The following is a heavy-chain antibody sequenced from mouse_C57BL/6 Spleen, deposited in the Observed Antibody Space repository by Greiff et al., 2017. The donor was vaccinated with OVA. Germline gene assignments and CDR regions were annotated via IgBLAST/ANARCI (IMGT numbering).Heavy chain of an antibody. CDR2: ISDGGSYT. J-gene: IGHJ4*01. CDR1: GFTFSSYA. Sequence: EVKLVESGGGLVKPGGSLKLSCAASGFTFSSYAMSWVRQTPEKRLEWVATISDGGSYTYYPDNVKGRFTISRDNAKNNLYLQMSHLKSEDTAMYYCARRERFYAMDYWGQGTSVTVSS. CDR3: ARRERFYAMDY. V-gene: IGHV5-4*03.